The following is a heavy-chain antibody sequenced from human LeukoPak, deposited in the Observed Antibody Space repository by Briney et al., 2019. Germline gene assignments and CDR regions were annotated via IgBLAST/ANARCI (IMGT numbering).Heavy chain of an antibody. D-gene: IGHD3-3*01. Sequence: SETLSLTCTVSGVSFSDGDYYWSWIRQPPGKALQWIGYISDSGSTYYNPSLNSRITISADTSKNQFSLKLSSVTAADTAVYYCARAVGDFWSGYSAFDIWGQGTMVTVSS. V-gene: IGHV4-30-4*08. CDR1: GVSFSDGDYY. CDR2: ISDSGST. CDR3: ARAVGDFWSGYSAFDI. J-gene: IGHJ3*02.